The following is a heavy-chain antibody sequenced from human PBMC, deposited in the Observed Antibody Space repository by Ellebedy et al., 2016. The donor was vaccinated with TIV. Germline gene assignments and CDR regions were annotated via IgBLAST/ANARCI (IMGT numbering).Heavy chain of an antibody. Sequence: SETLSLXCAVYGGSFSGYYWSWIRQPPGKGLEWIGEINHSGSTNYNPSLKSRVTISVDTSKNQFSLKLSSVTAADTAVYYCARGFLRYFDYWGQGTLVTVSS. CDR3: ARGFLRYFDY. V-gene: IGHV4-34*01. CDR1: GGSFSGYY. D-gene: IGHD4-17*01. CDR2: INHSGST. J-gene: IGHJ4*02.